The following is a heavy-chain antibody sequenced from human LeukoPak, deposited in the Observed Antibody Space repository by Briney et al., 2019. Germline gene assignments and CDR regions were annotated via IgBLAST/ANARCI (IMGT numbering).Heavy chain of an antibody. V-gene: IGHV1-69*04. CDR1: GGTFSSYT. CDR3: ARDGDTAMYYFDY. D-gene: IGHD5-18*01. Sequence: APVKVSCKASGGTFSSYTISWVRQAPGQGLEWMGRIIPILGIANYARKFQGRVTITADKSTSTAYMELNSLRSEDTAVYYCARDGDTAMYYFDYWGQGTLVTVSS. J-gene: IGHJ4*02. CDR2: IIPILGIA.